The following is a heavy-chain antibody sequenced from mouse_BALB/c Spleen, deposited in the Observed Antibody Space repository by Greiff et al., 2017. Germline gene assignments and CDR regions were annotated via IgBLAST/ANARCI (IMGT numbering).Heavy chain of an antibody. CDR2: ISTYYGDA. CDR3: ARGGENYGNSYYYAMDY. Sequence: QVQLKQSGAELVRPGVSVKISCKGSGYTFTDYAMHWVKQSHAKSLEWIGVISTYYGDASYNQKFKGKATMTVDKSSSTAYMELARLTSEDSAIYYCARGGENYGNSYYYAMDYWGQGTSVTVSS. J-gene: IGHJ4*01. V-gene: IGHV1S137*01. CDR1: GYTFTDYA. D-gene: IGHD2-1*01.